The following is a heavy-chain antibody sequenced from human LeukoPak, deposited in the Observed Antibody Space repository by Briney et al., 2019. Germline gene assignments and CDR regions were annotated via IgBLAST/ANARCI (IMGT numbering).Heavy chain of an antibody. J-gene: IGHJ4*02. CDR3: ARWYGSGSYYGYFDY. Sequence: GESLKISCKGSGYSFTSYCIGWVRQMPGKGLEWMGIIYPGDSDTRYSPSFQGQVTISADKSISTAYLQWSSLKASDTAIYYCARWYGSGSYYGYFDYWGQGTLVTVSS. CDR2: IYPGDSDT. CDR1: GYSFTSYC. D-gene: IGHD3-10*01. V-gene: IGHV5-51*01.